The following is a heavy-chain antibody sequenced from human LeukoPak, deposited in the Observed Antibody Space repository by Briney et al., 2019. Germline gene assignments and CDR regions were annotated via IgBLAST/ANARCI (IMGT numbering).Heavy chain of an antibody. V-gene: IGHV3-21*04. D-gene: IGHD6-19*01. CDR3: AKDGDSSGWYTRRAYYFDY. Sequence: GGSLRLSCAASGFTFSSYRMTWVRQAPGKGLEWVSSISSSSSYIYYADSVKGRFTISRDNAKNSLYLQMNSLRAEDTAVYYCAKDGDSSGWYTRRAYYFDYWGQGTLVTVSS. CDR2: ISSSSSYI. CDR1: GFTFSSYR. J-gene: IGHJ4*02.